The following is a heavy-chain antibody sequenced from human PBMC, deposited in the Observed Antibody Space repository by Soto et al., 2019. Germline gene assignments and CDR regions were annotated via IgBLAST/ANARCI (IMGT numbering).Heavy chain of an antibody. CDR1: GGSISSSSSY. V-gene: IGHV4-61*01. D-gene: IGHD5-12*01. J-gene: IGHJ3*01. CDR2: IYSSGRT. CDR3: VRDRLRGYGAFDL. Sequence: PSETLSLTCTVSGGSISSSSSYWGWIRQPPGKGLEWIGYIYSSGRTNYNPSLKSRVTTSADTSKNQFSLRLSSVTAADTAVYYCVRDRLRGYGAFDLWGQGTMVTVSS.